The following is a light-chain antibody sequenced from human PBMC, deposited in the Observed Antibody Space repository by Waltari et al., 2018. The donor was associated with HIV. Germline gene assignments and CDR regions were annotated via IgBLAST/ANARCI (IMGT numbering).Light chain of an antibody. V-gene: IGLV2-23*01. CDR1: SSDVGSYNL. J-gene: IGLJ2*01. Sequence: QSALTQPASVSGSPGQSITISCTGTSSDVGSYNLVSWYQQHPGKAPKLIIYEDNKRPSGVSNRFSGSKSGNTASLTISGLQAEDEADYYCCSYAGRSTLVFGGGTKLTVL. CDR2: EDN. CDR3: CSYAGRSTLV.